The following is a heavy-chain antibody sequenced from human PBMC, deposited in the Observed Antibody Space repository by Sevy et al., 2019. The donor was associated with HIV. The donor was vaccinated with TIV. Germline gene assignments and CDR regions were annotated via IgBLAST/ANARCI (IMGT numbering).Heavy chain of an antibody. V-gene: IGHV4-59*08. CDR1: GGSINSDH. Sequence: SETLSLTCTVSGGSINSDHWNWIRQPPGKGLKWIGYVYYTGGTNYKPSLKNRVTISVDRTKNQFSLKLTSVTAADTAVYYCARRNDFDIWGQGTMVTVSS. CDR2: VYYTGGT. J-gene: IGHJ3*02. CDR3: ARRNDFDI.